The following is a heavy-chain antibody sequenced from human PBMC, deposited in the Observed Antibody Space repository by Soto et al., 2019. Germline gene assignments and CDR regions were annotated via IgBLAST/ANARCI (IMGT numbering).Heavy chain of an antibody. CDR1: GFTFSSSW. Sequence: PGGSLRLSCAASGFTFSSSWMHWVRQAPGKGLVWVSRIKGDGSETNYADSVKGRFTISRDNAKNTLYLQLNSLRAEDTAVYYCLRGNSGYGNFDYWGQGTRVTVSS. CDR2: IKGDGSET. D-gene: IGHD5-12*01. CDR3: LRGNSGYGNFDY. V-gene: IGHV3-74*01. J-gene: IGHJ4*02.